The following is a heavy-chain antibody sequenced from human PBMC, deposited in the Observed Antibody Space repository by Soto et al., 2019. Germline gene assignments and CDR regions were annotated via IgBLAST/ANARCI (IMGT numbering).Heavy chain of an antibody. CDR3: AKDGAD. Sequence: SLRLSCAASGFIFRTYAMHWVRQAPGKGLEWVAVISYDGTNKYYADSVKGRFTISRDNSKNTLYLQMNSLTIDDTAVYYCAKDGADWGQGT. D-gene: IGHD1-26*01. J-gene: IGHJ4*02. CDR1: GFIFRTYA. CDR2: ISYDGTNK. V-gene: IGHV3-30-3*01.